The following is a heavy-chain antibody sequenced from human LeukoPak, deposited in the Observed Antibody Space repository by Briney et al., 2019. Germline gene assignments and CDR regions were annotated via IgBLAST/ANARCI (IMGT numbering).Heavy chain of an antibody. J-gene: IGHJ6*03. V-gene: IGHV1-69*05. CDR3: ARGEGNWNSYYYYYMDV. D-gene: IGHD1-7*01. CDR2: IIPIFGTA. Sequence: SVKVSCKASGGTFSSYAISWVRQAPGQGLEWMGGIIPIFGTANYAQKFQGRVTITTDESTSTAYMELSSLRSEDTAVYYCARGEGNWNSYYYYYMDVWGKGTTVTVSS. CDR1: GGTFSSYA.